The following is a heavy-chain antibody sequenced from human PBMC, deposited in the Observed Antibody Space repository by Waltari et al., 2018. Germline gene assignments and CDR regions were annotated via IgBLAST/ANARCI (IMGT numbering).Heavy chain of an antibody. CDR3: ATDRSGSHLPDY. Sequence: QVQLVQSGAEVQKPGATVKVSCKVSGYTLPEVSLPRVRQAPGKGLEWMGGFDPEDGETIYAQKFQGRVTMTEDTSTDTAYMELSSLRSEDTAVYYCATDRSGSHLPDYWGQGTLVTVSS. V-gene: IGHV1-24*01. CDR2: FDPEDGET. D-gene: IGHD1-26*01. CDR1: GYTLPEVS. J-gene: IGHJ4*02.